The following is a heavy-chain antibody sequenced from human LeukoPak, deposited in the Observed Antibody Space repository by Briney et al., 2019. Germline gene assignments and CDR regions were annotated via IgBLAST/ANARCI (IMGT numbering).Heavy chain of an antibody. CDR1: GGSISSSSYY. J-gene: IGHJ5*02. V-gene: IGHV4-39*07. D-gene: IGHD2-8*01. CDR2: IYYSGST. CDR3: ARVYQEWFDP. Sequence: SETLSLTCTVSGGSISSSSYYWGWIRQPPGKGLEWIGSIYYSGSTYYNPSLKSRVTISVDTSKNQFSLKLSSVTAADTAVYYCARVYQEWFDPWGQGTLVTVSS.